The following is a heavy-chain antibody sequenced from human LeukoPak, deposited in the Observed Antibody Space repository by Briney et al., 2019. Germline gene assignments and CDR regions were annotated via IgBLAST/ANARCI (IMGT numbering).Heavy chain of an antibody. J-gene: IGHJ4*02. V-gene: IGHV3-74*01. Sequence: GGSLRLSCAASGFTFSSYWMHWVRQAPGKGLVWVSRINTDGSSTSYADSVKGRFTISRDNAKNTLYLQMNSLRAEDTAVYYCAEGGSNWNYEPPGYWGQGTLVTVSS. CDR1: GFTFSSYW. CDR2: INTDGSST. CDR3: AEGGSNWNYEPPGY. D-gene: IGHD1-7*01.